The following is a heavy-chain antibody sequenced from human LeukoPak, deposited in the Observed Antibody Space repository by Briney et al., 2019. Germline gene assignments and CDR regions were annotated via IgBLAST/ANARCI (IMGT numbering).Heavy chain of an antibody. CDR2: IYTSGST. CDR1: GGSISSYY. Sequence: SETLSLTCTISGGSISSYYWSWIRQPAGKGLEWIGRIYTSGSTNYNPSLKSRVTMSVDTSKNQFSLKLSPVTAADTAVYYCVIMHYGDSWFDPWGQGTLVTVSS. J-gene: IGHJ5*02. D-gene: IGHD4-17*01. V-gene: IGHV4-4*07. CDR3: VIMHYGDSWFDP.